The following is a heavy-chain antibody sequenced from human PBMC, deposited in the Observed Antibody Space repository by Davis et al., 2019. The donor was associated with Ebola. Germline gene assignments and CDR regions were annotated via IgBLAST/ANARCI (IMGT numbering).Heavy chain of an antibody. V-gene: IGHV5-51*01. D-gene: IGHD3-3*01. Sequence: GEFLKISCKDSGNSFSSHWIGWVRQMPGKGLEWMGIIYTGDSDTRYSPSFRGQVTISADKSIKTAFLQWSSLKASDTAMYYCARFLEWKADYWGQGTLVTVSS. CDR2: IYTGDSDT. CDR1: GNSFSSHW. J-gene: IGHJ4*02. CDR3: ARFLEWKADY.